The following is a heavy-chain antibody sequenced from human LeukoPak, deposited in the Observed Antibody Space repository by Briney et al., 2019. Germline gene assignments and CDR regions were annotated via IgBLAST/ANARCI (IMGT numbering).Heavy chain of an antibody. J-gene: IGHJ5*02. Sequence: PGGSLRLSCAASGFTFSDFYMSWIRQAPGQGLEWVSYISRSGSTIYYTDSVKGRFTISRDNAKNSLYLQMNSLRAEDTAVYYCARGRAVNRYYYGSGTLGWFDPWGQGTLVTVSS. CDR3: ARGRAVNRYYYGSGTLGWFDP. CDR1: GFTFSDFY. CDR2: ISRSGSTI. D-gene: IGHD3-10*01. V-gene: IGHV3-11*01.